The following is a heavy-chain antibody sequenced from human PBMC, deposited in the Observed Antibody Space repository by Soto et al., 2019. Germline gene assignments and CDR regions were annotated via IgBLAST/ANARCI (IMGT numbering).Heavy chain of an antibody. CDR1: GGTFSSYA. CDR3: ARATIKVVTAIDLVWFDP. V-gene: IGHV1-69*13. CDR2: IIPIFGTA. Sequence: ASVKVSCKASGGTFSSYAISWVRQAPGQGLEWMGGIIPIFGTANYAQKFQGRVTITADESTSTAYMELSSLRSEDTAVYYCARATIKVVTAIDLVWFDPWGQGTLVTVSS. J-gene: IGHJ5*02. D-gene: IGHD2-21*02.